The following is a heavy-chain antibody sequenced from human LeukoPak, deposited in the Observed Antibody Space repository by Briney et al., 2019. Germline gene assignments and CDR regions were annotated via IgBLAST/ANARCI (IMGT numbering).Heavy chain of an antibody. CDR1: GGSFSGYY. V-gene: IGHV4-34*01. Sequence: PSETLSLTCAVYGGSFSGYYWSWIRQPPGKGLKWIGEINHSGSTNYNPSLKSRVTISVDTSKNQFSLKLSSVTAADTAVYYCARGRGSGSPKYYYYYGMDVWGQGTTVTVSS. D-gene: IGHD3-10*01. CDR3: ARGRGSGSPKYYYYYGMDV. CDR2: INHSGST. J-gene: IGHJ6*02.